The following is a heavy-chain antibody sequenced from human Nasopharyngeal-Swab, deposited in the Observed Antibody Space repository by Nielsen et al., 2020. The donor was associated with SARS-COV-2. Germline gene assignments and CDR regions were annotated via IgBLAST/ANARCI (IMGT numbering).Heavy chain of an antibody. D-gene: IGHD1-26*01. CDR1: GFTFSSYW. CDR3: ARGLFSGSYFGY. CDR2: IKQDGSEK. J-gene: IGHJ4*02. V-gene: IGHV3-7*03. Sequence: GESLKISCAASGFTFSSYWMSWVRQAPGKGLEWVANIKQDGSEKYYVDFVKGRFTISRDNAKNSLYLQMNSLRAEDTAVYYCARGLFSGSYFGYWGQGTLVTVSS.